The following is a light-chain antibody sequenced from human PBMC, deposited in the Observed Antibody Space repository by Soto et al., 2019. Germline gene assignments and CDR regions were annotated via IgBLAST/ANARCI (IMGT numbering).Light chain of an antibody. V-gene: IGKV3-20*01. CDR2: GAS. CDR1: QSVSSSY. CDR3: QQYGSSSWT. J-gene: IGKJ1*01. Sequence: EIVLTQSPGILSLSPGERATLSCRVSQSVSSSYLAWYQQKPGQAPRLLIYGASSRATGISDRFSGSGSGTDFTLTISRLEPEDFAVYYCQQYGSSSWTFGQGTKVEIK.